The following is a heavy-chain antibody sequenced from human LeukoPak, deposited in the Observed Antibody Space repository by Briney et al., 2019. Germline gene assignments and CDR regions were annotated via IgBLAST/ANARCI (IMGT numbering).Heavy chain of an antibody. D-gene: IGHD1-26*01. J-gene: IGHJ4*02. CDR2: VDPEDGEI. CDR1: GYTLTELS. CDR3: AIDVGELLTY. V-gene: IGHV1-24*01. Sequence: GASVKVSCKVSGYTLTELSMHWVRQAPGKGLEWMGGVDPEDGEIIYAQKFQGRVAMTEDTSTDTAYMELSSLRSEDTAVYYCAIDVGELLTYWGQGTLVTVSS.